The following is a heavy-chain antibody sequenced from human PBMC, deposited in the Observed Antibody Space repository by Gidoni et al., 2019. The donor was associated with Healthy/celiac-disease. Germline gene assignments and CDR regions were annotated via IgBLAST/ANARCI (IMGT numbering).Heavy chain of an antibody. V-gene: IGHV4-4*07. CDR1: GGSISSYY. D-gene: IGHD2-15*01. CDR2: IYTSGST. J-gene: IGHJ6*02. CDR3: ARTLGYCSGGSCRPVYYYYGMDV. Sequence: QVQLQESGPGLVKPSETLSLTCTVSGGSISSYYWSWIRQPAGKGLEWIGRIYTSGSTNYNPSLKSRVTMSVDTSKNQFSLKLSSVTAADTAVYYCARTLGYCSGGSCRPVYYYYGMDVWCQGTTVTVSS.